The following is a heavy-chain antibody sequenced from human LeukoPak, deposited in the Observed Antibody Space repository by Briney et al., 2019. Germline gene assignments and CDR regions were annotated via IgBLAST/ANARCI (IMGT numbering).Heavy chain of an antibody. J-gene: IGHJ4*02. CDR3: ARIPVAGTSHY. CDR2: INTDGSIS. Sequence: PGGSLRLSCAASGFTFSTPWMHWVRQAPGKGLVWVSRINTDGSISSYADSVKGRFTISRDNAKSTLYLQMTSLRAEDTAVYYCARIPVAGTSHYWGQGTLVTVSS. V-gene: IGHV3-74*01. CDR1: GFTFSTPW. D-gene: IGHD6-19*01.